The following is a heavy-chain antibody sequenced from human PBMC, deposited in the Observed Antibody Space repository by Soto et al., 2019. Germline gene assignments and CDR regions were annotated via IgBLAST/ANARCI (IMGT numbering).Heavy chain of an antibody. CDR2: ISAYNGNT. J-gene: IGHJ6*02. V-gene: IGHV1-18*01. CDR1: GYTFTSYG. Sequence: GASVKVSCKASGYTFTSYGISWVRQAPGQGLEWMGWISAYNGNTNYAQKLQGRVTMTTDTSTSTAYMELRSLRSDDTAVYYCARDPLWIAAAATDYYYYGMDVSGQGTTVTVSS. CDR3: ARDPLWIAAAATDYYYYGMDV. D-gene: IGHD6-13*01.